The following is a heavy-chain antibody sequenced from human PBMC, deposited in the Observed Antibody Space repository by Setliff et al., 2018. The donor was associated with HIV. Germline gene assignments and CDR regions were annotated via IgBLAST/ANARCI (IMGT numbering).Heavy chain of an antibody. D-gene: IGHD2-15*01. J-gene: IGHJ4*02. CDR1: GYSFTGHY. V-gene: IGHV1-2*02. CDR3: ARVPSRYCSPTTCPFFFDY. Sequence: ASVKVSCKASGYSFTGHYMHWVRQAPGQGLEWMGWINPRSGGTNYAQKFQGTVTMTRDTSINTAYMEMSRLRSDDTAVYYCARVPSRYCSPTTCPFFFDYWGQGTLVTVS. CDR2: INPRSGGT.